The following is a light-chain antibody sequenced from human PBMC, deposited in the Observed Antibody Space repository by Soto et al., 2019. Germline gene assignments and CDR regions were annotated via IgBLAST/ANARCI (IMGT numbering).Light chain of an antibody. V-gene: IGLV1-44*01. Sequence: QSALTQPPSASGTPGQRVTISCSGSSSNIGRNSINWYQQLPGTAPKLLIQRNNQRPSGVPDRFSGSKSGTTGSLAISGLQSEDEADYYCAAWDGSLSGFVFGIGTKVTVL. CDR1: SSNIGRNS. CDR2: RNN. J-gene: IGLJ1*01. CDR3: AAWDGSLSGFV.